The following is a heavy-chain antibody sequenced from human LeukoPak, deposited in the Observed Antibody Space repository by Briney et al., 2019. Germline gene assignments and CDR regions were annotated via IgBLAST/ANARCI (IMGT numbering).Heavy chain of an antibody. J-gene: IGHJ6*03. CDR2: ISGSGGST. V-gene: IGHV3-23*01. CDR3: AKDGILEGALRGYYYYYMDV. Sequence: PGGSLRLSCAASGFTFSSYAMSWVRQAPGKGLEWVSAISGSGGSTYYADSVKGRFTISRDNSKNTLYLQMNSLRAEDTAVYYCAKDGILEGALRGYYYYYMDVWGKGTTVTVSS. D-gene: IGHD1-26*01. CDR1: GFTFSSYA.